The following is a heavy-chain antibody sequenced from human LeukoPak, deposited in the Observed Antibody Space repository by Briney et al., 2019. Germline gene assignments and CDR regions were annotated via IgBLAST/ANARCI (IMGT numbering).Heavy chain of an antibody. Sequence: ASVKVSCKASGYAFTSYYMHWVRQAPGQGLEWMGIINPSGGSTSYAQKFQGRVTMTRDMSTSTVYMELSSLRSEDTAVYYCAREYSSSKGAFDIWGQGTMVTVSS. J-gene: IGHJ3*02. CDR2: INPSGGST. CDR3: AREYSSSKGAFDI. V-gene: IGHV1-46*01. CDR1: GYAFTSYY. D-gene: IGHD6-6*01.